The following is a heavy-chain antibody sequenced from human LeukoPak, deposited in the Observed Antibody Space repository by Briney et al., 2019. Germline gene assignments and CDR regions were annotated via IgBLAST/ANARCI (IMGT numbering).Heavy chain of an antibody. Sequence: KPSETLSLTCAVSGYSISSGYYWGWIRQPPGKGLEWIGSIYHSGSTHYNPSLKSRVTISVDTSKNQFSLKLSSVTAADTAVYYCASGASGSYKGHYYYYMDVWGKGTTVTVSS. D-gene: IGHD1-26*01. J-gene: IGHJ6*03. CDR3: ASGASGSYKGHYYYYMDV. CDR2: IYHSGST. CDR1: GYSISSGYY. V-gene: IGHV4-38-2*01.